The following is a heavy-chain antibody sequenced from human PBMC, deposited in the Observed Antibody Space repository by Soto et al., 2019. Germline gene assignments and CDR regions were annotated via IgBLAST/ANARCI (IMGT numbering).Heavy chain of an antibody. CDR1: GGTFSSYA. Sequence: QVQLVQSGAEVKKPGSSVKVSCKASGGTFSSYAISWVRQAPGQGLEWMGGIIPIFGTANYAQKFQGRVTITADESTSIAYMGLSSLRSETTAVYYCAREDGYSGYDSIYYYYYGMDVWGQGTTVTVSS. D-gene: IGHD5-12*01. V-gene: IGHV1-69*01. CDR2: IIPIFGTA. J-gene: IGHJ6*02. CDR3: AREDGYSGYDSIYYYYYGMDV.